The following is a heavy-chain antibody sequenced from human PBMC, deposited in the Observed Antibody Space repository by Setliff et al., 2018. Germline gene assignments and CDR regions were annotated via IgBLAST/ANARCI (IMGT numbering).Heavy chain of an antibody. CDR3: ARGGMAAANRKGVFEY. CDR1: GYSLTRYY. CDR2: INPGGGSA. J-gene: IGHJ4*02. D-gene: IGHD6-13*01. V-gene: IGHV1-46*01. Sequence: ASVKVSCKASGYSLTRYYMHWVRQAPGQGLEWMGIINPGGGSASYAEKFQGRGTMTRDTSTSTCYMEVNILRSDDTAVYYCARGGMAAANRKGVFEYWGQGTLVTVSS.